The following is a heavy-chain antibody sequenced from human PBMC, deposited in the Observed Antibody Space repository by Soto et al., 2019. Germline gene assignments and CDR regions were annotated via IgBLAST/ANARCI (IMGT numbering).Heavy chain of an antibody. CDR1: GYTFTNYG. V-gene: IGHV1-18*01. CDR3: ARRKERSGPHYFDY. D-gene: IGHD6-25*01. Sequence: ASVKVSCKASGYTFTNYGVSWVRQAPGQRLEWMGWISAYTRNTGYAQKFQGRVTVTRNTSISTVYMELSGLRPDDTAVYYCARRKERSGPHYFDYWGQGSQVTVSS. J-gene: IGHJ4*02. CDR2: ISAYTRNT.